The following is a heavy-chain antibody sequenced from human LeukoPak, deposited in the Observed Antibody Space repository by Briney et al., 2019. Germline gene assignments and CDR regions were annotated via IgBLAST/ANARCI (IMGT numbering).Heavy chain of an antibody. J-gene: IGHJ4*02. V-gene: IGHV3-23*01. D-gene: IGHD3-9*01. CDR2: ISGSGGST. CDR1: GFTFSDYY. Sequence: GGSLRLSCAASGFTFSDYYMSWIRQAPGKGLEWVSAISGSGGSTYYADSVKGRFTISRDNSKNTLYLQMNSLRAEDTAVYYCAKGRWGILTGLDYWGQGTLVTVSS. CDR3: AKGRWGILTGLDY.